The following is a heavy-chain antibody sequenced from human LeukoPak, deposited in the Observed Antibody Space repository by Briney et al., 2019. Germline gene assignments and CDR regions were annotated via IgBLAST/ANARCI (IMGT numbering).Heavy chain of an antibody. J-gene: IGHJ4*02. CDR2: IIPIFGTA. CDR1: GGTFSSYA. V-gene: IGHV1-69*13. D-gene: IGHD3-3*01. Sequence: SVKVSCKASGGTFSSYAISWVRQAPGQGLEWMGRIIPIFGTANYAQKFQGRVTITADESTSTAYMELSSLRSEDTAVYYCARVEPYDFWSGYYNIDYWGQGTLVTVSS. CDR3: ARVEPYDFWSGYYNIDY.